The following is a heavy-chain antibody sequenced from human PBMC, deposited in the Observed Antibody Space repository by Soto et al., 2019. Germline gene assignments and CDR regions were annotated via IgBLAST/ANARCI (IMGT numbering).Heavy chain of an antibody. D-gene: IGHD2-8*01. J-gene: IGHJ6*02. CDR2: INPKRGGT. V-gene: IGHV1-2*04. Sequence: ASVKVSCKASGYSFTDYHIHWVRQAPGQGLEWLGRINPKRGGTSTAQKFQGWVTMTTDTSISTASMELTRLTSDDTAIYYCARGDSTDCSNGVCSFFYNHDMDVWGQGTTVTVSS. CDR3: ARGDSTDCSNGVCSFFYNHDMDV. CDR1: GYSFTDYH.